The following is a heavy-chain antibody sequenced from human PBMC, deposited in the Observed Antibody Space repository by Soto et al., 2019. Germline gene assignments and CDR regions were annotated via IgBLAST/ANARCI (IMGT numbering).Heavy chain of an antibody. D-gene: IGHD2-8*01. J-gene: IGHJ6*02. CDR2: INPKRGGT. V-gene: IGHV1-2*04. Sequence: ASVKVSCKASGYSFTDYHIHWVRQAPGQGLEWLGRINPKRGGTSTAQKFQGWVTMTTDTSISTASMELTRLTSDDTAIYYCARGDSTDCSNGVCSFFYNHDMDVWGQGTTVTVSS. CDR3: ARGDSTDCSNGVCSFFYNHDMDV. CDR1: GYSFTDYH.